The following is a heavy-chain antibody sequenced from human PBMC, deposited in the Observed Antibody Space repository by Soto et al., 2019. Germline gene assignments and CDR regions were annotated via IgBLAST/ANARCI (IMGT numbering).Heavy chain of an antibody. J-gene: IGHJ4*02. CDR1: GFTFSSYG. V-gene: IGHV3-30*18. D-gene: IGHD3-16*01. CDR3: AKMGERWLPKVGGPFDY. CDR2: ISYDGSNK. Sequence: GGSLRLSCAASGFTFSSYGMHWVRQAPGKGLEWVAVISYDGSNKYYADSVKGRFTISRDNSKNTLYLQMNSLRAEDTAVYYCAKMGERWLPKVGGPFDYWGQGTLVTVSS.